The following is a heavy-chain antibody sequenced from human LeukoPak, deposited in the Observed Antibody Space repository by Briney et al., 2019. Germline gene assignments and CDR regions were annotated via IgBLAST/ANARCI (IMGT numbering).Heavy chain of an antibody. CDR1: GYTFTSHY. CDR3: ARDWGQRGAYHHYMDV. Sequence: GASVKVSCKASGYTFTSHYMHWVRQAPGLGLEWMGIINPSDGSTSYPQKFQGRGAMTRDTSTSTVHMDLSRLRSEDTAVYYCARDWGQRGAYHHYMDVWGKGTTVTVSS. D-gene: IGHD6-25*01. CDR2: INPSDGST. J-gene: IGHJ6*03. V-gene: IGHV1-46*01.